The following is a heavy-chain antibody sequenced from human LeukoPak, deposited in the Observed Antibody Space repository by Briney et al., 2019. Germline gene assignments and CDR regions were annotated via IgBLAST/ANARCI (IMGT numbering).Heavy chain of an antibody. Sequence: SETLSLTCTVSGGSISSYYWSWIRQPPGKGLEWIGYIYYSGSTNYNPSLKSRVTISVDTSKNQFSLKLSSVTAADTAVYYCARAYESESTNYYDHLGAFDIWGQGTMVTVSS. CDR3: ARAYESESTNYYDHLGAFDI. J-gene: IGHJ3*02. V-gene: IGHV4-59*01. CDR2: IYYSGST. D-gene: IGHD3-22*01. CDR1: GGSISSYY.